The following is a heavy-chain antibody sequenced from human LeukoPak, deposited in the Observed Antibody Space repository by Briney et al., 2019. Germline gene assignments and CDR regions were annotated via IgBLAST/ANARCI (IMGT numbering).Heavy chain of an antibody. V-gene: IGHV3-30*02. D-gene: IGHD2-2*01. CDR3: ARDSVVPGTHPPDY. Sequence: TGGSLRLSCAASGFTFSSYGMHWVRQAPGKGLEWVAFIRYDGRSKYYADSVNGRFTISRDNSKETLYLQMDSLRIEGTAVYYCARDSVVPGTHPPDYWGRGTLVTVSS. CDR2: IRYDGRSK. CDR1: GFTFSSYG. J-gene: IGHJ4*02.